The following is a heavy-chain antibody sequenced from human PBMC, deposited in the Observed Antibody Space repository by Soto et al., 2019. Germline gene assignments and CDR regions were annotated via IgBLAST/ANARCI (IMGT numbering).Heavy chain of an antibody. CDR3: ARESVDITGTNYFDY. CDR2: ISYDGSNK. D-gene: IGHD1-20*01. J-gene: IGHJ4*02. CDR1: GFTFSSYA. V-gene: IGHV3-30-3*01. Sequence: QVQLVESGGGVVQPGRSLRLSCAASGFTFSSYAMHWVRQAPGKGLEWVAVISYDGSNKYYADSVKGRFTISRDNSKNTLYLQMNSLRAEDTAVYYCARESVDITGTNYFDYWGRGTLVTVSS.